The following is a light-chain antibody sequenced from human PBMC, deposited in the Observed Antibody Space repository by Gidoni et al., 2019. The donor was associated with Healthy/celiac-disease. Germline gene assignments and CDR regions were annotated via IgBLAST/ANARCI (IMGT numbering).Light chain of an antibody. Sequence: EIVLTQSPATLSLSPGERATLSCTASQRVSSYLAWYQQKPGQAPRLPIYDASNRATGIPARFSGSGSGTDFTLTISSLEPEDFAVYYCQQRSNWPWTFGQGTKVEIK. J-gene: IGKJ1*01. CDR3: QQRSNWPWT. CDR2: DAS. V-gene: IGKV3-11*01. CDR1: QRVSSY.